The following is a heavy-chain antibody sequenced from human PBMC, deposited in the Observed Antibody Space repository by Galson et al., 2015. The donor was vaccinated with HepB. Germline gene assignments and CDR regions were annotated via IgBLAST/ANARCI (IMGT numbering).Heavy chain of an antibody. V-gene: IGHV3-30-3*01. CDR2: ISYDGSNK. CDR3: ARELRIAVAPDY. D-gene: IGHD6-19*01. J-gene: IGHJ4*02. Sequence: SLRLSCAASGFTFSSYAMHWVRQAPGKGLEWVAVISYDGSNKYYADSVKGRFTISRDNSKNTLYLQMNSLRAEDTAVYYCARELRIAVAPDYWGQGTLVTVSS. CDR1: GFTFSSYA.